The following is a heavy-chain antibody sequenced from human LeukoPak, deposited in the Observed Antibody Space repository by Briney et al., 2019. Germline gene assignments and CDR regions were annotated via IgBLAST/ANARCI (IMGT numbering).Heavy chain of an antibody. Sequence: SETLSLTCTVSGYSISSGYYWGWIRQPPGEGLEWIGSIYHSGSTYYNPSLKSRVTISVDTSKNQFSLKLSSVTAADTAVYYCASFPYDFWSGYSDYYYYMDVWGKGTTVTVSS. CDR3: ASFPYDFWSGYSDYYYYMDV. V-gene: IGHV4-38-2*02. J-gene: IGHJ6*03. D-gene: IGHD3-3*01. CDR1: GYSISSGYY. CDR2: IYHSGST.